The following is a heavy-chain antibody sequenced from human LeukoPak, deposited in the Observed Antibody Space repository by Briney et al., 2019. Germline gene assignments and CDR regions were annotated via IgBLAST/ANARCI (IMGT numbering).Heavy chain of an antibody. CDR2: IKQDGGEK. V-gene: IGHV3-7*03. Sequence: AGGSLRLSCVDSGITFSRYWMSWVRQAPGKGLEWVANIKQDGGEKYYVDSVKGRFTISRDNAKNSLYLQINSLRAEDTAVYYCARSSYSSSSSVWGQGTMVTVSS. CDR3: ARSSYSSSSSV. D-gene: IGHD6-6*01. CDR1: GITFSRYW. J-gene: IGHJ3*01.